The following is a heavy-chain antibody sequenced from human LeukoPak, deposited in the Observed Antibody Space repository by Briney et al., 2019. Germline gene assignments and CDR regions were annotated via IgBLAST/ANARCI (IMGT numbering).Heavy chain of an antibody. CDR2: ISAYDGNT. D-gene: IGHD3-22*01. CDR1: GYTFTSYG. V-gene: IGHV1-18*01. Sequence: GASVKVSCKASGYTFTSYGISWVRQAPGQGLEWMGWISAYDGNTNYAQKLQGRVTMTTDTSTSTAYMELRSLRSDDTAVYYCARGQDYYDSSGYYYWGQGTLVTVSS. J-gene: IGHJ4*02. CDR3: ARGQDYYDSSGYYY.